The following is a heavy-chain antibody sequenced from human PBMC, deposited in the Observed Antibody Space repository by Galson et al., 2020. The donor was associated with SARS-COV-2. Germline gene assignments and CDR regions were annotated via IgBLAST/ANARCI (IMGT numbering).Heavy chain of an antibody. CDR3: AKDMGIAAAVRYYGMDV. Sequence: GGSVRLSCAASGFTFSSYGMHWVRQAPGKGLEWVAVISYDGSNKYYADSVKGRFTISRDNSKNTLYLQMNSLRAEDTAVYYCAKDMGIAAAVRYYGMDVWGQGTTVTVSS. V-gene: IGHV3-30*18. CDR1: GFTFSSYG. CDR2: ISYDGSNK. J-gene: IGHJ6*02. D-gene: IGHD6-13*01.